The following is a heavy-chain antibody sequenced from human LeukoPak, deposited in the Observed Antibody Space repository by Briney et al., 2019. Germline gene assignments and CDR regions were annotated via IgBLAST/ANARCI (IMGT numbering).Heavy chain of an antibody. D-gene: IGHD6-19*01. CDR2: IIPIFGTA. CDR1: GYTFTGYY. CDR3: ARGSSGWYSY. J-gene: IGHJ4*02. V-gene: IGHV1-69*05. Sequence: GASVKVSCKASGYTFTGYYMHWVRQAPGQGLEWMGGIIPIFGTANYAQKFQGRVTITTDESTSTAYMELSSLRSEDTAVYYCARGSSGWYSYWGQGTLVTVSS.